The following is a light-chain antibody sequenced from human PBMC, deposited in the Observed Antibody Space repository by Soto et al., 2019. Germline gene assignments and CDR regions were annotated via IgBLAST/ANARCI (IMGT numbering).Light chain of an antibody. J-gene: IGKJ1*01. CDR2: GAS. CDR1: QSVSSSY. Sequence: IVLTKSPGTPSLATGERATLSCRASQSVSSSYLAWYQQKPGQATRLLIYGASSRATGIPERFSGSGSGTDFTLTISRLEPEDFAVYYFQQYGRSPWKFGQGTPVEIK. CDR3: QQYGRSPWK. V-gene: IGKV3-20*01.